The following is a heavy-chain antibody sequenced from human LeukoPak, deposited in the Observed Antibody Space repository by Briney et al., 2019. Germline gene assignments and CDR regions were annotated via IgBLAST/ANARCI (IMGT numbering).Heavy chain of an antibody. CDR1: GGSISSGGYS. CDR2: IFHSGNT. J-gene: IGHJ4*01. CDR3: ARGDNSYFTSYIY. Sequence: SETLSLTCTVSGGSISSGGYSWTWIRQPPGKGLEWIGYIFHSGNTHYNPSLKSRVTISVDRSNNQFSLKLSSVTAADTAVYYCARGDNSYFTSYIYWGHGALVTVSS. D-gene: IGHD3-3*01. V-gene: IGHV4-30-2*01.